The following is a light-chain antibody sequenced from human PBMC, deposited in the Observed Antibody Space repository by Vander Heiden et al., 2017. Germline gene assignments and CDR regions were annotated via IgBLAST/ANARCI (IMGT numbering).Light chain of an antibody. Sequence: DIQMTQSPSSLSASVGDRVTITCRAGQSITNYLNWYQHKPGKAPKLLIYAASSLQGGVPSRFSASGSVTDFTLTISSLQPEDFATYYCQKSYSVPPTFGQGPRLEIK. V-gene: IGKV1-39*01. CDR2: AAS. CDR3: QKSYSVPPT. J-gene: IGKJ5*01. CDR1: QSITNY.